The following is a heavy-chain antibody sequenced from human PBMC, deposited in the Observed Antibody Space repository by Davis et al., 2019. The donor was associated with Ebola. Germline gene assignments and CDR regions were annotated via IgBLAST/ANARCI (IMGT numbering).Heavy chain of an antibody. D-gene: IGHD3-22*01. V-gene: IGHV3-23*01. Sequence: AISGSGGSTYYADSVKGRFTISRDNSKNTLYLQMNSLRAEDTAVYYCAKNLRDYYDSSGYYPDAFDIWGQGTMVTVSS. CDR3: AKNLRDYYDSSGYYPDAFDI. CDR2: ISGSGGST. J-gene: IGHJ3*02.